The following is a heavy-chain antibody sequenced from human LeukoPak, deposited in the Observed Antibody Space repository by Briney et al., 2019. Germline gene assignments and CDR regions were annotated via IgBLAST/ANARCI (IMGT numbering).Heavy chain of an antibody. V-gene: IGHV4-34*01. CDR1: GGSFSGYY. Sequence: SETLSLTCAVYGGSFSGYYWSWIRQPPGKGLEWMGEINHSGSTNYNPSLKSRVTISVDTSKNQFSLKLSSVTAADTAVYYCARGLRYSFGHHANDYWGQGTLVTVSS. J-gene: IGHJ4*02. CDR3: ARGLRYSFGHHANDY. D-gene: IGHD5-18*01. CDR2: INHSGST.